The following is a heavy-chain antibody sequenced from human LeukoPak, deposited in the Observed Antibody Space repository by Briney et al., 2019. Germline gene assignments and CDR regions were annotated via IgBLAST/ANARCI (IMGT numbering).Heavy chain of an antibody. Sequence: SQTLSLTCTVSGGSISSGSYYWSWIRQPAGKGLEWIGRIYTSGSTNYNPSLKSRVTISVDTSKNQFSLKLSSVTAADTAVYYCARGAQSYSSSWYEEEPSRRGFDYWGQGTLVTVSS. V-gene: IGHV4-61*02. CDR3: ARGAQSYSSSWYEEEPSRRGFDY. CDR2: IYTSGST. J-gene: IGHJ4*02. D-gene: IGHD6-13*01. CDR1: GGSISSGSYY.